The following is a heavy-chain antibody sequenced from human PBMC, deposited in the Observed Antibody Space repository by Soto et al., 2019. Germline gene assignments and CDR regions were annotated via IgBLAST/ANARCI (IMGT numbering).Heavy chain of an antibody. V-gene: IGHV1-18*01. CDR1: GYGFTTYG. D-gene: IGHD1-1*01. Sequence: QFHLVQSGAEVKKPGASGKVSCKGSGYGFTTYGITWVRQAPGQGLEWMAWISAHNGNTNYAQKLQGRVTVTRDPSTSTAYMELRSLRSDDTAVYYCARGRYGDYWGQGALVTVSS. CDR2: ISAHNGNT. CDR3: ARGRYGDY. J-gene: IGHJ4*02.